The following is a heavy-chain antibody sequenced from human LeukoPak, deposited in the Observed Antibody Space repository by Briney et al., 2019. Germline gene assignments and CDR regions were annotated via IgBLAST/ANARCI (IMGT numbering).Heavy chain of an antibody. D-gene: IGHD2-15*01. CDR3: AREEDIVVVVAQLHPQNWFDP. CDR2: IYYSGST. J-gene: IGHJ5*02. Sequence: PSETLSLTCTVSGGSISSSSYYWGWIRQPPGKGLEWIGSIYYSGSTYYNPSLKSRVTISVDTSKNQFSLKLSSVTAADTAVYYCAREEDIVVVVAQLHPQNWFDPWGQGTLVTVSS. CDR1: GGSISSSSYY. V-gene: IGHV4-39*07.